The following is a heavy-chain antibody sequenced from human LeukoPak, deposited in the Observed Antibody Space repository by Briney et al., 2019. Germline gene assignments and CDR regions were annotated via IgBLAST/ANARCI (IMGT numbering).Heavy chain of an antibody. V-gene: IGHV4-4*07. CDR3: ARAFGGNSGRYYYYYMDV. D-gene: IGHD4-23*01. CDR2: IYTGGST. Sequence: PTETLSLTCAVSGASISSYYWNWTRQPAGKGLEWIGRIYTGGSTNYNPSLKSRVTMSVDTSKNQFSLKLSSVTAADTAVYYCARAFGGNSGRYYYYYMDVWGKGTTVTVSS. CDR1: GASISSYY. J-gene: IGHJ6*03.